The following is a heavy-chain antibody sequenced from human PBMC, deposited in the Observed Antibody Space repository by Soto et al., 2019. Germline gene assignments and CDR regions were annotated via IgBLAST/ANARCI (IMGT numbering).Heavy chain of an antibody. CDR3: VVAAQPYYFDY. V-gene: IGHV1-18*04. D-gene: IGHD2-15*01. CDR2: ISAYNGNT. J-gene: IGHJ4*02. Sequence: ASVKVSCKTSGYTFTDYYIHWVRQAPGQGLEWMGWISAYNGNTNYAQKLQGRVTMTTDTSTSTAYMELRSLRSDDTAVYYCVVAAQPYYFDYWGQGTLVTVSS. CDR1: GYTFTDYY.